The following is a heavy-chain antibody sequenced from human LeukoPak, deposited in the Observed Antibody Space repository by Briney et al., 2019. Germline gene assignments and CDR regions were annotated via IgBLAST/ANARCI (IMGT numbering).Heavy chain of an antibody. V-gene: IGHV3-30*02. CDR3: AKDYSSSWYYFDY. CDR2: IRYDGSNK. J-gene: IGHJ4*02. CDR1: GFTFSSYG. Sequence: GGSLRLSCAASGFTFSSYGMHWVRQAPGKGLEWVAFIRYDGSNKYYADSVKGRFTISRDNSKNTLYLQMNSLRAEDTAVYYSAKDYSSSWYYFDYWGQGTLVTVSS. D-gene: IGHD6-13*01.